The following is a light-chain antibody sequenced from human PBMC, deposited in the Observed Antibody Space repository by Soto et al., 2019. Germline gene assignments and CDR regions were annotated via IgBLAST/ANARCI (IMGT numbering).Light chain of an antibody. Sequence: QAVVTQEPSLTVSLGGTVTLTCASNTGPVTSDYYPNWFQQKPGQAPRPLIYGTINRHSWTPARFSGSLLGGKAALTLSGVQPEDEAEYYCLLYYDGAQISVFVTGTKVTVL. J-gene: IGLJ1*01. CDR2: GTI. CDR3: LLYYDGAQISV. CDR1: TGPVTSDYY. V-gene: IGLV7-43*01.